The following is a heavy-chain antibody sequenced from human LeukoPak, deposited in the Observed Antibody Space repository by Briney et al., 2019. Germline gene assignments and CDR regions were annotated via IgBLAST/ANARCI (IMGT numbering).Heavy chain of an antibody. Sequence: GGSLRLSCAASGFTFSSYWMSWVRQAPGKGLEWVSVIYSGGSTYYADSVKGRFTISRDNSKNTLYLQMNSLRAEDTAVYYCARDRPVMDYWGQGTLVTVSS. D-gene: IGHD2-21*01. V-gene: IGHV3-66*01. CDR1: GFTFSSYW. J-gene: IGHJ4*02. CDR3: ARDRPVMDY. CDR2: IYSGGST.